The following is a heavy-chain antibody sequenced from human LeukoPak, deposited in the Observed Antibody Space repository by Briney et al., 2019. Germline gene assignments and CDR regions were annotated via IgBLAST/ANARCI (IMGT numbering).Heavy chain of an antibody. CDR1: GYTFTSYA. J-gene: IGHJ4*02. V-gene: IGHV1-3*01. Sequence: ASVKVSCKASGYTFTSYAMHWVRQAPGQRLEWMGWINAGNGNTKYSQKFQGRVTMTRDTSTSTVYMELSSLRSEDTAVYYCARGSSTSHTAFDYWGQGTLVTVSS. CDR2: INAGNGNT. D-gene: IGHD2-2*01. CDR3: ARGSSTSHTAFDY.